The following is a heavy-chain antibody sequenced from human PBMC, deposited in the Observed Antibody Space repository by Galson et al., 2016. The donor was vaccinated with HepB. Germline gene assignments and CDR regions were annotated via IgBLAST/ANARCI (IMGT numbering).Heavy chain of an antibody. CDR1: GYTFTDYY. V-gene: IGHV1-2*02. Sequence: SVKVSCKASGYTFTDYYMHWVRQAPGQGLEWMGWTNPKTGGTHYAQNFQGRVTMTRDTSISTAYMDLSRLRSDDTAVYYCARYNWNDRVLRYWGQGSLVTVSS. J-gene: IGHJ4*02. CDR2: TNPKTGGT. CDR3: ARYNWNDRVLRY. D-gene: IGHD1-20*01.